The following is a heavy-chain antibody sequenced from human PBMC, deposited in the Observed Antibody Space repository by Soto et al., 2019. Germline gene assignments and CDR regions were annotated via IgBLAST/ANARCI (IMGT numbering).Heavy chain of an antibody. V-gene: IGHV3-48*02. CDR3: ARGGAGRPDY. J-gene: IGHJ4*02. Sequence: VQLVSSGGGLVPPGGSLRLSCGASGFTFSSYGMNWVRQAPGKGLEWVSYISSDTKTTNYADSVKGRFTITRDNAKSSLYLQLNSLRDDDTAVYYCARGGAGRPDYWGQGTLVIVSS. CDR1: GFTFSSYG. CDR2: ISSDTKTT. D-gene: IGHD6-13*01.